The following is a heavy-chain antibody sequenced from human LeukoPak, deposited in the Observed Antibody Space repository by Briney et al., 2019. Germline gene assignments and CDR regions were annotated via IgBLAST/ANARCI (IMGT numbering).Heavy chain of an antibody. V-gene: IGHV3-66*04. J-gene: IGHJ4*02. CDR3: ARQRYSTGGRGYGCLDF. Sequence: GGSLRLSCPLAGFTVTCNYMVSLRQAPGKGLEWISAIYNDAYYADSVKGRFIVSRDNSKNMVLLQMNSLRREDTASYYCARQRYSTGGRGYGCLDFWGGGTVVTVSS. CDR2: IYNDA. D-gene: IGHD2-8*02. CDR1: GFTVTCNY.